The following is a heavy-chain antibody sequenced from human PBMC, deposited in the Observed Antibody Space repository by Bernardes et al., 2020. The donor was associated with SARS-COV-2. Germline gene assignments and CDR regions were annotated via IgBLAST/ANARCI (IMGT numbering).Heavy chain of an antibody. CDR1: GGSFRGYY. J-gene: IGHJ3*02. D-gene: IGHD3-22*01. CDR3: ARGGRISMVVVVMPLAAFDS. Sequence: SETLSLTCDVYGGSFRGYYWSWIRQPPGKGLEWIGEMNHSGSTNYNPSLKSRVTISVDSSKNQFSLKLNSVTAADTAVDYCARGGRISMVVVVMPLAAFDSWAEATTVARYS. CDR2: MNHSGST. V-gene: IGHV4-34*01.